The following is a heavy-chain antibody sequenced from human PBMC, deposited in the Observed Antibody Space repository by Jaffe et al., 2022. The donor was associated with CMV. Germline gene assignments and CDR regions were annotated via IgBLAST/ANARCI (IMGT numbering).Heavy chain of an antibody. CDR3: ASQRDGYYNY. Sequence: QVQLQESGPGLVKPSETLSLTCTVSGGSISSYYWSWIRQPPGKGLEWIGYIYYSGSTNYNPSLKSRVTISVDTSKNQFSLKLSSVTAADTAVYYCASQRDGYYNYWGQGTLVTVSS. CDR2: IYYSGST. J-gene: IGHJ4*02. CDR1: GGSISSYY. V-gene: IGHV4-59*01.